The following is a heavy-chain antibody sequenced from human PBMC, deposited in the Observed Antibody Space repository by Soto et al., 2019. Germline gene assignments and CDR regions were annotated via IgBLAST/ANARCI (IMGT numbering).Heavy chain of an antibody. Sequence: VASVKVSCKASGYTFTSYYLHWVRQAPGQGLEWLGVINPTGGAAIHAQKFRDRVTTTRDTSTTTVYMELSNLRSDDTAVYYCVRGARNPYYYDGSGLYYFDSWGQGTLVTVPS. D-gene: IGHD3-22*01. CDR1: GYTFTSYY. CDR2: INPTGGAA. J-gene: IGHJ4*01. CDR3: VRGARNPYYYDGSGLYYFDS. V-gene: IGHV1-46*01.